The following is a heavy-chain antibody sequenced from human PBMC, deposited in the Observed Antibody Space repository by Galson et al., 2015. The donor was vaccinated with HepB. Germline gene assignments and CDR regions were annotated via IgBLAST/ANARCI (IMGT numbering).Heavy chain of an antibody. CDR1: GFTFNTYA. V-gene: IGHV3-30-3*02. D-gene: IGHD3-22*01. Sequence: SLRLSCATSGFTFNTYAMHWLRQAPGMGLEWVAVTSFDANNIYYADSVKGRFTISRDNSKNTLYLQMNNLRAEDTAVYYCAKNYGVFITTPDVFDKWGQGTMVTVSS. CDR3: AKNYGVFITTPDVFDK. CDR2: TSFDANNI. J-gene: IGHJ3*02.